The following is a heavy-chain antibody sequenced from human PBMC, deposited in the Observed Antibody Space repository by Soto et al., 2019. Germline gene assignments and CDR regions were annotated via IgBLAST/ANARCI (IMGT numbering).Heavy chain of an antibody. J-gene: IGHJ4*02. CDR2: IIILFGTS. Sequence: VQLMQSGAEVKKPGSSVKVSCKASGGTFSSHSINWVRQAPGQGLEWMGGIIILFGTSNYAQNFQGRVTITADQSTSTAYMELNSLTSDDTAVYYCAREVGYGDFSAALLDWGQGTRVTVSS. D-gene: IGHD2-21*02. CDR3: AREVGYGDFSAALLD. CDR1: GGTFSSHS. V-gene: IGHV1-69*01.